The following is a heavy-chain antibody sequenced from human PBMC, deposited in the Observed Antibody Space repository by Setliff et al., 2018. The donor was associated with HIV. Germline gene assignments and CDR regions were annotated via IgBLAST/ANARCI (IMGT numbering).Heavy chain of an antibody. CDR2: IHTSGST. V-gene: IGHV4-4*07. J-gene: IGHJ3*01. CDR1: GDSIGYYY. CDR3: ARARITMIGGRLEPYAFDR. D-gene: IGHD3-10*01. Sequence: ETLSLTCTVSGDSIGYYYWSWIRQPAGRGLEWMGRIHTSGSTNYNPSLTSRVTLSVDTSKNQFFLKLTSLSAADTAVYYCARARITMIGGRLEPYAFDRWGQGTKVTVSS.